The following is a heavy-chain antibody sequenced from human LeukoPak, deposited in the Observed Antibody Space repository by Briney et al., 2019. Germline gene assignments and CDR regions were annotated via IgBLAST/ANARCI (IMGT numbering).Heavy chain of an antibody. CDR2: IDTNDGTR. D-gene: IGHD6-19*01. CDR3: ARDIAVTGTGYYYGMDV. Sequence: ASVKVSCKASGYTLTRYYMHWVRQAPGQGLEWMGIIDTNDGTRNYAQKFQGRVTMTRDTSTSTVYMELSSLRSDDTALYYCARDIAVTGTGYYYGMDVWGQGTTVTVSS. V-gene: IGHV1-46*01. CDR1: GYTLTRYY. J-gene: IGHJ6*02.